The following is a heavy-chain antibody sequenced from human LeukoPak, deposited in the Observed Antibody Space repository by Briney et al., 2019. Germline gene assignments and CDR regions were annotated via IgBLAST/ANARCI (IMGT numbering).Heavy chain of an antibody. CDR1: GYSISSGYC. CDR3: ARLAQGGSKTYYFDY. V-gene: IGHV4-38-2*01. J-gene: IGHJ4*02. CDR2: MYHSGST. Sequence: SETLSLTCAVSGYSISSGYCWGWVRQPPGKGLEWIGSMYHSGSTYYNPSLKSRVTISLDTSKSQFSLKLSSVTAADTAVYYCARLAQGGSKTYYFDYWGQGTLVTVSS. D-gene: IGHD5-12*01.